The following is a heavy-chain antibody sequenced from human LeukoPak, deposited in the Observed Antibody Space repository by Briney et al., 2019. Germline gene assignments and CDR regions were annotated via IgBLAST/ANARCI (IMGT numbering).Heavy chain of an antibody. V-gene: IGHV4-59*01. CDR2: IYYSGNT. CDR3: ATRRIVVAGTGGSAYYFDY. J-gene: IGHJ4*02. D-gene: IGHD6-19*01. Sequence: SETLSLTCTVSGGSISGYYWSWIRQPPGKGLEWIGYIYYSGNTNYNPSLKSRVTISVDTSKNQFSLKLSSVTAADTAVYYCATRRIVVAGTGGSAYYFDYWGQGTLVTVSS. CDR1: GGSISGYY.